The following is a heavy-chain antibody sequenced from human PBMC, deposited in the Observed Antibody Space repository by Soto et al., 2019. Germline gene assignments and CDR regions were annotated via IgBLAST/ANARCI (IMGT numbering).Heavy chain of an antibody. V-gene: IGHV3-15*01. D-gene: IGHD2-15*01. J-gene: IGHJ4*02. CDR3: TTDSTPPFCDGGPGYSVQTKIHDS. CDR2: IKSKSAGRTT. CDR1: GFTFSNCC. Sequence: EVQLVESGGGLVKPGGSLRLSCAASGFTFSNCCMSWVRQAPGKGLEWVGRIKSKSAGRTTDYSAPVKGRITISRDDSIDAVYLQMNSMRTEDTAVYYSTTDSTPPFCDGGPGYSVQTKIHDSWGQGTLVTVSS.